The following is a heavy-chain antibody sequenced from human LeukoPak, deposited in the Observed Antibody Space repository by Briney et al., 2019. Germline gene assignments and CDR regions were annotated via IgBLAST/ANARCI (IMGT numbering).Heavy chain of an antibody. Sequence: ASVKVSCKASGYTFTSYAMHWVRQAPGQRLECMGWVNTGNGNTKYSQKFQGRVTITRDTSASTAYMDLSSLRSEDTAVYYCARNTETAIPLPYYFDYWGQGTLVTVSS. D-gene: IGHD2-21*02. CDR1: GYTFTSYA. CDR2: VNTGNGNT. J-gene: IGHJ4*02. CDR3: ARNTETAIPLPYYFDY. V-gene: IGHV1-3*04.